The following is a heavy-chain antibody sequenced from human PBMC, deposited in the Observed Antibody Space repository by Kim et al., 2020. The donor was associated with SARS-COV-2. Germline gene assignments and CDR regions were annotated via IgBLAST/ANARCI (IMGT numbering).Heavy chain of an antibody. CDR3: ARGRNTSSRRAFDC. D-gene: IGHD6-13*01. J-gene: IGHJ4*02. CDR2: IYSDGTTT. CDR1: GFTFSSYW. Sequence: GGSLRLSCAASGFTFSSYWMHWVRQVPGKGLVWVSRIYSDGTTTNYADSVKGRFTISRDNAKNTLYLEMNSLRAEDTAVYYCARGRNTSSRRAFDCWGQGPPVTVSS. V-gene: IGHV3-74*01.